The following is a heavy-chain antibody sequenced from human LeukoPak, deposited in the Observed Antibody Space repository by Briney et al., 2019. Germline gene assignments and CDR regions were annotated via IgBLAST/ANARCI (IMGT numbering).Heavy chain of an antibody. J-gene: IGHJ4*02. V-gene: IGHV3-74*01. Sequence: PGGSLRLSCVGSGFTFKDYWMHWVRQAPGKGLVWVSRINPDGSDTNYADSVNGRFTISRDNAKNTLYLQMNSLRAEDTAMYYCARGGQGAVDYWGPGTLVTVSS. CDR1: GFTFKDYW. CDR3: ARGGQGAVDY. D-gene: IGHD3-16*01. CDR2: INPDGSDT.